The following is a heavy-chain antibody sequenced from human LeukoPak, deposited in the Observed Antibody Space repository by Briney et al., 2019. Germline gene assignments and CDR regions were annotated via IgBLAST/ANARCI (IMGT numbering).Heavy chain of an antibody. CDR2: IIPILGIA. J-gene: IGHJ5*02. V-gene: IGHV1-69*04. Sequence: ASVTVSCKASGGTFSSYAISWVRQAPGQGLEWMGRIIPILGIANYAQKFQGRVTITADKSTSTAYMEVSSLRSEDTAVYYCARSNWDIVGAASFDPWGQGTLVTVSS. D-gene: IGHD1-26*01. CDR1: GGTFSSYA. CDR3: ARSNWDIVGAASFDP.